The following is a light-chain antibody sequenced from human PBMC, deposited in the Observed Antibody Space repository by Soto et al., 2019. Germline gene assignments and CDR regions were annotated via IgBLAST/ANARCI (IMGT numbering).Light chain of an antibody. CDR3: YSYAGRNTYV. J-gene: IGLJ1*01. CDR1: DSDVGIYNL. V-gene: IGLV2-23*02. Sequence: SALTQPASVSGSPGQSITISCTISDSDVGIYNLVSWNQRHPGKAPKLLIFEVNKRPSGVSSRFSGSRSGDTASLTISGLQADDEGDYYCYSYAGRNTYVFGTGTKLTVL. CDR2: EVN.